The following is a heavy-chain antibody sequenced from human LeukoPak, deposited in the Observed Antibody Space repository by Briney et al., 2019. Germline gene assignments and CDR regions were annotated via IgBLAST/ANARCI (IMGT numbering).Heavy chain of an antibody. V-gene: IGHV3-21*01. D-gene: IGHD1-1*01. J-gene: IGHJ5*02. CDR1: GFTFSSYS. CDR3: ARDIPELVIP. CDR2: ISSSSSYI. Sequence: PGGSLRLSCAASGFTFSSYSMNWVRQAPGKGLEWVSSISSSSSYIYYADSVKGRFTISRDSSKNTLYLQMNSLRAEDTAVYYCARDIPELVIPWGQGTLVTVSS.